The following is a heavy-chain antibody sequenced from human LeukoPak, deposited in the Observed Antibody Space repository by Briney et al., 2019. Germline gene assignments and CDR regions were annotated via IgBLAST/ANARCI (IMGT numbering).Heavy chain of an antibody. CDR1: GYTFTSYD. J-gene: IGHJ4*02. Sequence: ASVKVSCKASGYTFTSYDINWVRQATGQGLEWMGWMNPNSGNTGYAQKFQGRVTMTRNTSISTAYMELSSLRSEDTAVYYCARMWRDGSSWYLVGVTFDYWGQGTLVTASS. CDR2: MNPNSGNT. D-gene: IGHD6-13*01. CDR3: ARMWRDGSSWYLVGVTFDY. V-gene: IGHV1-8*01.